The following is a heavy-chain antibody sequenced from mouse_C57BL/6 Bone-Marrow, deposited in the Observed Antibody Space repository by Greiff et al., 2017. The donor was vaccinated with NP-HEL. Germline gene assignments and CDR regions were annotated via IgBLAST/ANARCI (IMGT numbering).Heavy chain of an antibody. J-gene: IGHJ2*01. CDR2: IDPSDSYT. CDR1: GYTFTSYW. D-gene: IGHD2-1*01. CDR3: AIIYYGNWDY. V-gene: IGHV1-50*01. Sequence: VQLQQPGAELVKPGASVKLSCKASGYTFTSYWMQWVKQRPGQGLEWIGEIDPSDSYTNYNQKFKGKATLTVDTSSSTAYMQLSSLTSEDSAVYYCAIIYYGNWDYWGQGTTLTVSS.